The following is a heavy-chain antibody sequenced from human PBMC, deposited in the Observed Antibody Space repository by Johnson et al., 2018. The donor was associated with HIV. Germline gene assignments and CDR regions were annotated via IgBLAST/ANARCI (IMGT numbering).Heavy chain of an antibody. V-gene: IGHV3-30*02. CDR3: AKDVGNYWPDSFDI. CDR2: IRYDGSNK. D-gene: IGHD3-22*01. Sequence: QVQLVESGGGVVQPGGSLRLSCAASGFTFSSYGMHWVRQAPGKGLEWVAFIRYDGSNKYYADSVQGRFTISRDKSENTLYLQMNSLRDEETAVYYCAKDVGNYWPDSFDIWGQGTMVTVSS. CDR1: GFTFSSYG. J-gene: IGHJ3*02.